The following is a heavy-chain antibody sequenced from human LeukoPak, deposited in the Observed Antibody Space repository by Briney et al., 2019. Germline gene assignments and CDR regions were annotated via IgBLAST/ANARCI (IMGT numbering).Heavy chain of an antibody. V-gene: IGHV1-69*05. CDR1: GGTFSSYA. J-gene: IGHJ5*02. CDR2: IIPIFGTA. Sequence: SVKVSCKASGGTFSSYAISWVRQAPGQGLEWMGMIIPIFGTANYAQKFQGRVTITTDESTSTAYMELSSLRSEDTAVYYCATYWYCDGDCYWENWFDPWGPGTLVTVSS. CDR3: ATYWYCDGDCYWENWFDP. D-gene: IGHD2-21*01.